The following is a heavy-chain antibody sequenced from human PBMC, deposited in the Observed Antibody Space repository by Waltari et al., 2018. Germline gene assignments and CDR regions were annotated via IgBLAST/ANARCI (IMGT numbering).Heavy chain of an antibody. CDR3: ASSEKSAFDY. J-gene: IGHJ4*02. CDR1: GFSFRRYW. V-gene: IGHV3-7*01. D-gene: IGHD3-10*01. CDR2: IKQDGSEK. Sequence: EVQLVESGGGLVQPGGSLRLSCSASGFSFRRYWMSWVRQAPGKGLEWVANIKQDGSEKYYVDSVKGRFTISRDNAKTSLYLQMNSLRAEDTAVYYCASSEKSAFDYWGQGTLVTVSS.